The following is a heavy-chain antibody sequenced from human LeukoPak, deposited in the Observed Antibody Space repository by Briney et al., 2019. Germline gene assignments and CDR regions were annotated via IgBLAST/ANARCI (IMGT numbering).Heavy chain of an antibody. J-gene: IGHJ4*02. CDR2: ISGSGGST. V-gene: IGHV3-23*01. CDR3: ARDFGGSGSYYILTD. CDR1: GFTFSSYA. Sequence: GGSLRLSCAASGFTFSSYAMSWVRQAPGKGLEWVSAISGSGGSTYYADSVKGRFTISRDNSKNTLYLQMNSLRAEDTAVYYCARDFGGSGSYYILTDWGQGTLVTVSS. D-gene: IGHD3-10*01.